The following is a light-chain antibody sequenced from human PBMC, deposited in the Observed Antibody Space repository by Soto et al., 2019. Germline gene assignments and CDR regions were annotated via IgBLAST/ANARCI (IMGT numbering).Light chain of an antibody. J-gene: IGLJ2*01. V-gene: IGLV3-1*01. CDR2: QDS. CDR3: QAWDSSTASVV. Sequence: SYELTQPPSVSVSPGQTASITCSGDKLGDKYACWYQQKPGQSPVLVIYQDSKRPSGIPERFSGSNSGNTATLTISGTQAMDGADYYCQAWDSSTASVVFGGGTKLTVL. CDR1: KLGDKY.